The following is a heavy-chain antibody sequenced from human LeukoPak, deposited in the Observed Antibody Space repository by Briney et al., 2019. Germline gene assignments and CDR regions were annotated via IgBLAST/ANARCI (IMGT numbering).Heavy chain of an antibody. CDR3: AREGYSGYDRWFDP. V-gene: IGHV4-4*02. CDR1: GGPISSSNW. J-gene: IGHJ5*02. Sequence: SGTLSLTGAVSGGPISSSNWWSWVRQPPAKGLGWIGEIYHSGSTNYNPSLKSRVTISVDKSKNQFSLKLSSVTAADTAVYYCAREGYSGYDRWFDPWGQGTLVTVSS. CDR2: IYHSGST. D-gene: IGHD5-12*01.